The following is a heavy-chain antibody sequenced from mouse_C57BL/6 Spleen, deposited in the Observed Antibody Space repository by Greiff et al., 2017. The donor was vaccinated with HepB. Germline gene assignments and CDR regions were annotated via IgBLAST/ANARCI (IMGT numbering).Heavy chain of an antibody. CDR3: ASPYTGDWYFDV. D-gene: IGHD4-1*01. CDR2: ISSGSSTI. CDR1: GFTFSDYG. J-gene: IGHJ1*03. V-gene: IGHV5-17*01. Sequence: EVQRVESGGGLVKPGGSLKLSCAASGFTFSDYGMHWVRQAPEKGLEWVAYISSGSSTIYYADTVKGRFTISRDNAKNTLFLQMTSLRSEDTAMYYCASPYTGDWYFDVWGTGTTVTVSS.